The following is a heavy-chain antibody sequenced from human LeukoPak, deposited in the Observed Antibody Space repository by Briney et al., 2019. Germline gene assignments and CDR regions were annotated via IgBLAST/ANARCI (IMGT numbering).Heavy chain of an antibody. D-gene: IGHD3-22*01. CDR2: IDYSGST. V-gene: IGHV4-59*01. Sequence: SETLSLTCTVSGGSISSDYWNWMRQPPGKGLEWIGYIDYSGSTNYNPSLKSRVTISVETSKNQFSLKLSSVTAADTAVYYCARDQYYYDSSGSLFDYWGQGTLVTVSS. J-gene: IGHJ4*02. CDR1: GGSISSDY. CDR3: ARDQYYYDSSGSLFDY.